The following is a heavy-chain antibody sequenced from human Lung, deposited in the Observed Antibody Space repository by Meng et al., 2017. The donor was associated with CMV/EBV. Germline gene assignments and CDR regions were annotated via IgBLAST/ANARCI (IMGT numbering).Heavy chain of an antibody. CDR1: GFTFSSYS. J-gene: IGHJ4*02. V-gene: IGHV3-48*04. CDR3: ARAHYDYVWGSSLYYFDY. D-gene: IGHD3-16*01. Sequence: GGSLRLSCAASGFTFSSYSMNWVRQAPGKGLEWVSYISSSSSTIYYADSVKGRFTISRDNAKNSLYLQMNSLRAEDTAVYYCARAHYDYVWGSSLYYFDYWGQGTLVXVSS. CDR2: ISSSSSTI.